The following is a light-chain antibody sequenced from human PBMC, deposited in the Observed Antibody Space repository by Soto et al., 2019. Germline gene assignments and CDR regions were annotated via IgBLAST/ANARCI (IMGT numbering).Light chain of an antibody. CDR3: AAWEDSLNGPVV. CDR1: SSNIGSNT. J-gene: IGLJ2*01. V-gene: IGLV1-44*01. Sequence: QAVVTQPPSASGTPGQRVTISCSGSSSNIGSNTVNWYQQLPGTAPKLLIYSNNQRPSGVPDRFSGSKSGTSASLAISGLQSEDEADYYCAAWEDSLNGPVVFGGGTKLTVL. CDR2: SNN.